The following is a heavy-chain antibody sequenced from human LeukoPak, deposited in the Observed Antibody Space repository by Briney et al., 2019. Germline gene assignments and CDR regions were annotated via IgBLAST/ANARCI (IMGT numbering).Heavy chain of an antibody. CDR3: ARLSRADIDY. CDR1: GFTFSSYS. CDR2: ISSSSSYI. J-gene: IGHJ4*02. D-gene: IGHD3-22*01. Sequence: GGSLRLSCAASGFTFSSYSMNWVRQAPGKGLEWVSSISSSSSYIYYADSVKGRFTISRDNAKNSLYLQMNNLRAEDTAVYYCARLSRADIDYWGQGTLVTVSS. V-gene: IGHV3-21*01.